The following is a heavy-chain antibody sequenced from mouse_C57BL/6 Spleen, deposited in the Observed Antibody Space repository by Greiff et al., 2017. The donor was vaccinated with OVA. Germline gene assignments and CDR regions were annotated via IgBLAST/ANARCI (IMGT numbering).Heavy chain of an antibody. CDR1: GYTFTSYW. D-gene: IGHD4-1*01. J-gene: IGHJ3*01. Sequence: QVQLQQPGTELVKPGASVKLSCKASGYTFTSYWMHWVKQRPGQGLEWIGKINPSNGGTNYNEKFKSKATLTVDKSSSTAYMQLSSLTSEDSAVYYCARGGLTGGWFAYWGQGTLVTVSA. V-gene: IGHV1-53*01. CDR2: INPSNGGT. CDR3: ARGGLTGGWFAY.